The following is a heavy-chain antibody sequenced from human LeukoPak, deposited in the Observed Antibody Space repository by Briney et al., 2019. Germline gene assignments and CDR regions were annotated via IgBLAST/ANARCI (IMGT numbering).Heavy chain of an antibody. CDR2: IYYSGST. D-gene: IGHD6-6*01. CDR3: ARSPGRPGAARPSWYFDL. J-gene: IGHJ2*01. V-gene: IGHV4-39*01. CDR1: GGSISSSSYY. Sequence: SETLSLTCTVSGGSISSSSYYWGWIRQPPGKGLEWIGSIYYSGSTYYNPSLKSRVTISVDTSKNQFSLKLSSVTAADTAVYYCARSPGRPGAARPSWYFDLWGRGTLVTVSS.